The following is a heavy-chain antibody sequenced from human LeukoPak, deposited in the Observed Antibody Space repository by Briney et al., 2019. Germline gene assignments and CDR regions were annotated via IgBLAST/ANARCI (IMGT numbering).Heavy chain of an antibody. CDR2: IYDSGST. J-gene: IGHJ4*02. Sequence: SETLSLTCTVSGGSIRSSYYYWGWIRQPPGKGLEWIGSIYDSGSTYYNPSLKSRVSISVDTSKNQFSLRLNSVTAADTAVYYCARRRLGGPHYFDYWGQGTLVTVSS. D-gene: IGHD3-10*01. CDR1: GGSIRSSYYY. V-gene: IGHV4-39*07. CDR3: ARRRLGGPHYFDY.